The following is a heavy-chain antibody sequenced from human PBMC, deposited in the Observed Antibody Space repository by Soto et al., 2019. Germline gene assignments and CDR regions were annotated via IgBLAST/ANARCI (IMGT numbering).Heavy chain of an antibody. V-gene: IGHV3-66*01. CDR2: MFADGRT. CDR1: GLTVSTEY. J-gene: IGHJ4*02. Sequence: EVLLVESGGDLVQPGGSLRLSCAASGLTVSTEYRTWLTAWIRQAPGRGLEWVSMMFADGRTFYADAVKARFNISRDNPKNPPYLQMTSLRAEDTAVYHCASLISSGHWGQGAVVTVSS. D-gene: IGHD3-10*01. CDR3: ASLISSGH.